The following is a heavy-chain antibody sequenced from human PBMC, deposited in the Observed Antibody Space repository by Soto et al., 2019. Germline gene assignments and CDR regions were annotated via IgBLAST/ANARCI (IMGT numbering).Heavy chain of an antibody. J-gene: IGHJ6*02. CDR2: ISYDGSDK. Sequence: GGSLRLSCAASGFTFSSYAMHWVRQAPGKGLEWVALISYDGSDKDYADSVKGRFTISRDNSKNTLYFQMNSLRGEDTAVYYCARDSAPFYYYYAMDVWGQGTTVTVSS. V-gene: IGHV3-30-3*01. CDR1: GFTFSSYA. CDR3: ARDSAPFYYYYAMDV.